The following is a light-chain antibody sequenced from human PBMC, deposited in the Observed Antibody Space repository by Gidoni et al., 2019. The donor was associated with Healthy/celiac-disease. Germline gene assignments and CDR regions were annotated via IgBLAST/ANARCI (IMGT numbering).Light chain of an antibody. Sequence: EIVLTQSPATLSLSPGERATLSCRASQSVSSYLAWYQQKPGQAPRLLIYDASNRATGIPARFSGSGSGTDFTLTISSLEPEDFAVYYCQQRSNWPQLTCGGGTKVEIK. CDR3: QQRSNWPQLT. V-gene: IGKV3-11*01. CDR2: DAS. CDR1: QSVSSY. J-gene: IGKJ4*01.